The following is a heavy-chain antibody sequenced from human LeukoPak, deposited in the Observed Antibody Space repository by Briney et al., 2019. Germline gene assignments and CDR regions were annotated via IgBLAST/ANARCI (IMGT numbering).Heavy chain of an antibody. D-gene: IGHD3-10*01. CDR3: ASLYGSGSYLWAPGFYYYGMDV. CDR2: IYYSGST. Sequence: SETLSLTCTVSGGSISSSSYYWGWIRQPPGKGLEWIGYIYYSGSTNYNPSLKSRVTISVDTSKNQFSLKLSSVTAADTAVYYCASLYGSGSYLWAPGFYYYGMDVWGQGTTVTVSS. CDR1: GGSISSSSYY. J-gene: IGHJ6*02. V-gene: IGHV4-61*05.